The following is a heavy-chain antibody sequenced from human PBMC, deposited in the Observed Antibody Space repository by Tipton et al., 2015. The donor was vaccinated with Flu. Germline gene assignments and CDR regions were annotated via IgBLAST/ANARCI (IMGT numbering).Heavy chain of an antibody. Sequence: SLRLSCAASGFTFDDYGVSWVRQAPGKGLEWVSGINWNGGSTGYADSVKGRFTISRDNAKNSLYLQMNSLRAEDTALYHCARASWWGDSSGWQGFDYWGQGTLVTVSS. CDR3: ARASWWGDSSGWQGFDY. CDR1: GFTFDDYG. D-gene: IGHD6-19*01. J-gene: IGHJ4*02. V-gene: IGHV3-20*01. CDR2: INWNGGST.